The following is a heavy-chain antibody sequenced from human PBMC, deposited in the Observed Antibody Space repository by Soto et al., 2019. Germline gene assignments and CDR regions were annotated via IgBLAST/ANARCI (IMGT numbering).Heavy chain of an antibody. Sequence: SVKVSCKASGGTFSSYAISWVRQAPGQGLEWMGGIIPIFGTANYAQKFQGRVTITADESTSTAYMELSSLRSEDTAVYYCARLHGDYVGYFDYWGQGTLVTVSS. CDR2: IIPIFGTA. D-gene: IGHD4-17*01. J-gene: IGHJ4*02. CDR3: ARLHGDYVGYFDY. CDR1: GGTFSSYA. V-gene: IGHV1-69*13.